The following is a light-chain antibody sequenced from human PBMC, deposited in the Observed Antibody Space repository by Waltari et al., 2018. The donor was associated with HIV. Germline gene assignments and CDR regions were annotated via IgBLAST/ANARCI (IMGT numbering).Light chain of an antibody. Sequence: DIQMTQYPSSLSASVGDRVIVTCRASQNIKNYLNWYQQKAGRAPKLLLYEASTLQSGVPSRFSGSGSGTDFSLTISSLQPEDFATYYCQQTYTTPLLAFGGGTKVEI. CDR1: QNIKNY. V-gene: IGKV1-39*01. CDR2: EAS. CDR3: QQTYTTPLLA. J-gene: IGKJ4*01.